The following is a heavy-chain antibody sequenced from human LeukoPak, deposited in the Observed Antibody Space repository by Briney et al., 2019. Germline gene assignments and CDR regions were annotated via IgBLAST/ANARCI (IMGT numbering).Heavy chain of an antibody. CDR2: IYHSGST. V-gene: IGHV4-38-2*02. CDR1: GYSISSGYY. Sequence: KPSETLSLTCTVSGYSISSGYYWGWIRQPPGKGLEWIGSIYHSGSTYYNPSLKSRVTISVDTSKNQFSLKLNSVTAADTAVYYCASQVTWYDAFDIWGQGTMVTVSS. J-gene: IGHJ3*02. D-gene: IGHD2-15*01. CDR3: ASQVTWYDAFDI.